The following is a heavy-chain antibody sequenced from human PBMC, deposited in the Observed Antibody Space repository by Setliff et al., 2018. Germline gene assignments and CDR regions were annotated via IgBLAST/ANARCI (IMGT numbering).Heavy chain of an antibody. CDR3: AREGFYCTNGVCYRPFDY. CDR2: IYSSGNT. D-gene: IGHD2-8*01. CDR1: GGSMIGGHYY. V-gene: IGHV4-61*01. Sequence: SETLSLTCTVSGGSMIGGHYYWSWIRQLPGKGLEWLGDIYSSGNTNYNHSLKSRVTISVDTSKNQFSLNLTSLTAADTAVYYCAREGFYCTNGVCYRPFDYWGQGTMVTVSS. J-gene: IGHJ4*02.